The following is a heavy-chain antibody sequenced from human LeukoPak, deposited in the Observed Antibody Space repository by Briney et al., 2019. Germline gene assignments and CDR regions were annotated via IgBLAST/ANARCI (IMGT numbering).Heavy chain of an antibody. Sequence: AASVKVSCKASGYTFTSYAMHWVRQAPGQRLEWMGWINAGNGNTKYSQKFQGRVTITRDTSASTAYMELSSLRSEDTAVYYCARGNSGYYRYEYFDYWGQGTLVTVSS. D-gene: IGHD3-22*01. J-gene: IGHJ4*02. V-gene: IGHV1-3*01. CDR1: GYTFTSYA. CDR2: INAGNGNT. CDR3: ARGNSGYYRYEYFDY.